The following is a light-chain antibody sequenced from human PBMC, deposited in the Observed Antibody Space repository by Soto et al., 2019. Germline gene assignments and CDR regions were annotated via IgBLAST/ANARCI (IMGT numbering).Light chain of an antibody. V-gene: IGKV3-20*01. CDR3: QQYGGSPFT. CDR1: QSVNSNY. Sequence: EMVLTQSPGTLSLSPGERATLSCRASQSVNSNYVAWYQQKPGQAPRLLIYGASSRATGIPDRFSGSGSGTDFTLTISRLEPEDFAVYHCQQYGGSPFTFGPGTKVDIK. J-gene: IGKJ3*01. CDR2: GAS.